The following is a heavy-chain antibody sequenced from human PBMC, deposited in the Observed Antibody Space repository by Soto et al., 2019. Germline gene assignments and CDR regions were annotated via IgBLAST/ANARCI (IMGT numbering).Heavy chain of an antibody. CDR1: GYPFSTYG. Sequence: QVQLVQSGAEVTKPGASVKVSCKTSGYPFSTYGLSWVRQAPGQGLEWMGWSVANSGNTSYAQKFQGRVTMYTDRSTDTAYMALRRLTSDVSALYYCARVGGYSSGNRLFDGWGQGTLVTVS. D-gene: IGHD5-12*01. CDR3: ARVGGYSSGNRLFDG. V-gene: IGHV1-18*01. J-gene: IGHJ4*02. CDR2: SVANSGNT.